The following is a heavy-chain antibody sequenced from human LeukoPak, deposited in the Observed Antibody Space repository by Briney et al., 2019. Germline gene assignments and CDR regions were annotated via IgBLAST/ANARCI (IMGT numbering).Heavy chain of an antibody. V-gene: IGHV3-23*01. D-gene: IGHD3-22*01. CDR2: ISGSGDNT. CDR3: AKARIPSGNGYYSN. Sequence: GGSLGLSCAASGFTFSSYAMSWVRQAPGKGLEWVSDISGSGDNTYYADSVKGRFTISKDNSKNTLYLQMNSLRAEDTAVYYCAKARIPSGNGYYSNWGQGTLVTVSS. CDR1: GFTFSSYA. J-gene: IGHJ4*02.